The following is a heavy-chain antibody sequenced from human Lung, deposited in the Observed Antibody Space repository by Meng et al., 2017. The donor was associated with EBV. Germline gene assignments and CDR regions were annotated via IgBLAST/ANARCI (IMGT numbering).Heavy chain of an antibody. CDR2: IDPNTGNP. D-gene: IGHD5-24*01. CDR3: ARDSPLDGYSLLDY. J-gene: IGHJ4*02. Sequence: QGQSWQSGSELKQPGASVKVSCRPSGYTFTSYAINWVRQAPGQGPDWMGWIDPNTGNPTYDQGFTGRFVFSLDTSVSTAYLQINSLRADDTAVYYCARDSPLDGYSLLDYWGQGTLVTVSS. CDR1: GYTFTSYA. V-gene: IGHV7-4-1*02.